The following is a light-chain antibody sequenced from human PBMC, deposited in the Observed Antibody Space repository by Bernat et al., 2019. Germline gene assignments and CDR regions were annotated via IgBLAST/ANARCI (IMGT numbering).Light chain of an antibody. CDR2: TNN. J-gene: IGLJ3*02. Sequence: QSVLTQPPSKSGTPGQRVTISCSGRSSNIGSNTVNWYQQLPGTAPKLLIYTNNQRPSGVPDRFSGSKSGTSASLAISGLQSEDEADYYCAAWDDRMNGPVFGGGTKLTVL. CDR1: SSNIGSNT. V-gene: IGLV1-44*01. CDR3: AAWDDRMNGPV.